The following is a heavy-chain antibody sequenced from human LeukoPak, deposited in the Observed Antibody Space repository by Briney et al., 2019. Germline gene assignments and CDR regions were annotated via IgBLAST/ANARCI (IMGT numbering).Heavy chain of an antibody. Sequence: ASVKVSCKASGYTFTSYDINWVRQATGQGLEWMGWMNPNSGNTGYAQKFQGRVTMTRNTSISTAYMELGSLRSEDTAVYYCARGRRYYGNWFDPWGQGTLVTVSS. CDR2: MNPNSGNT. D-gene: IGHD1-26*01. J-gene: IGHJ5*02. CDR3: ARGRRYYGNWFDP. CDR1: GYTFTSYD. V-gene: IGHV1-8*01.